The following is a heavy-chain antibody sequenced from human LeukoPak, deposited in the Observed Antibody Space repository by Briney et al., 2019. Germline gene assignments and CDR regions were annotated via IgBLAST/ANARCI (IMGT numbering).Heavy chain of an antibody. CDR3: AKDPDYGDYLGY. J-gene: IGHJ4*02. CDR2: IRYDGSNK. V-gene: IGHV3-30*02. D-gene: IGHD4-17*01. Sequence: SGGSLRLSCAASGFTFSSYGMHWVRQAPGKGLEWVAFIRYDGSNKYYADSVKGRFTISRDNSKNTLYLQMNSLRAEDTAVYYCAKDPDYGDYLGYWGQGTLVTVSS. CDR1: GFTFSSYG.